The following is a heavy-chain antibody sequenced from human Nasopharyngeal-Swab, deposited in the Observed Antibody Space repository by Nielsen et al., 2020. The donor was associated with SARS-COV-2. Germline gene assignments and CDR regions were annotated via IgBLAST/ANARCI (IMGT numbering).Heavy chain of an antibody. CDR2: IYPGDSDT. CDR3: ARGPPRVIDYYYYMDV. V-gene: IGHV5-51*01. CDR1: GYSFTSYW. J-gene: IGHJ6*03. D-gene: IGHD3-22*01. Sequence: GGSLSLSCKGSGYSFTSYWIGWVRQMPGKGLEWMGIIYPGDSDTRYSPSFQGQVTISADKSISTAYLQWSSLKASDTAMYYCARGPPRVIDYYYYMDVWGKGTTVTVSS.